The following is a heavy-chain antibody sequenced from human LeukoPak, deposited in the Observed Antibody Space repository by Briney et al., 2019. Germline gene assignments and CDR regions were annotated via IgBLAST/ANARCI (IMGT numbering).Heavy chain of an antibody. V-gene: IGHV5-51*01. CDR2: IYPGDFDT. D-gene: IGHD2-2*01. CDR3: ARQWGDCSSTSCYSAY. CDR1: GYSFASYW. J-gene: IGHJ4*02. Sequence: GESLKISCKGSGYSFASYWIAWVRQMPGKGLEWMGIIYPGDFDTRYSPSFQGQVTISADKSISTAYLQWSSLKAPVTAVYYCARQWGDCSSTSCYSAYWGQGTLVTVSS.